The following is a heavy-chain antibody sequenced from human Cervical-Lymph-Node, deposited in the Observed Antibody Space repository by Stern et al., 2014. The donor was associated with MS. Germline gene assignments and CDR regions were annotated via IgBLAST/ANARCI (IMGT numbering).Heavy chain of an antibody. J-gene: IGHJ3*01. CDR1: GASMTTGSYY. CDR3: ARGDRRLRAFDL. CDR2: IYTSGSA. V-gene: IGHV4-61*02. Sequence: QLQLQESGPGLVKPSQTLSLTCTVSGASMTTGSYYWNWIRQPAGKGVEWIGQIYTSGSASYHPSLKNRLSMSVDTSKNQFPLILSSVTAADTAVYYCARGDRRLRAFDLWGQGTMVTVSS. D-gene: IGHD2-21*02.